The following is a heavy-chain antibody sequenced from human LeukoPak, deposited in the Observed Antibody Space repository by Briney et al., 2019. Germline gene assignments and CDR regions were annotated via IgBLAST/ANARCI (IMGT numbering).Heavy chain of an antibody. V-gene: IGHV3-30*18. J-gene: IGHJ4*02. CDR1: GFTFSNYG. D-gene: IGHD4-17*01. Sequence: GGSLRLSCAASGFTFSNYGMHWVRQAPGKGLEWVAVISYDGSNRYYADSVKGRFTISRDNSKNTLYLQMNSLRAEDTAVYYCAKPIMTTVTTLGLYFDYWGQGALVTVSP. CDR2: ISYDGSNR. CDR3: AKPIMTTVTTLGLYFDY.